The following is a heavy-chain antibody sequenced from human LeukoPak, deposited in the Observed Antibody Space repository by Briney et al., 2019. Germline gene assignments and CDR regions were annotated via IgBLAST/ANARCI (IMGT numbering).Heavy chain of an antibody. CDR3: ARGNSGSYSHDWFDP. D-gene: IGHD1-26*01. J-gene: IGHJ5*02. Sequence: GGSLRLSCAAAGFTFDDYAMHWVRQAPGRGLEWVSCISWNSGTIGYADSVKGRFTISRDNAKNSLYLQMSSLRAEDMAFYYGARGNSGSYSHDWFDPWGQGTLVTVSS. CDR2: ISWNSGTI. CDR1: GFTFDDYA. V-gene: IGHV3-9*03.